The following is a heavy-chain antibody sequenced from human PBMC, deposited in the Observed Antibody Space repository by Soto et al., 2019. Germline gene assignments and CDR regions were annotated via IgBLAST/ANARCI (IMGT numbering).Heavy chain of an antibody. CDR3: GRLQFTDGFDP. V-gene: IGHV4-39*01. Sequence: PSEILCLPCSVSCGAIISRSCYRSCNRQPPGKGLEWIGSVYYSGSTNYNPPLESRFTISVDTSKSQFSLKLSSVSAAYTVVDYCGRLQFTDGFDPWGQGTLVTVSS. D-gene: IGHD1-1*01. CDR1: CGAIISRSCY. CDR2: VYYSGST. J-gene: IGHJ5*02.